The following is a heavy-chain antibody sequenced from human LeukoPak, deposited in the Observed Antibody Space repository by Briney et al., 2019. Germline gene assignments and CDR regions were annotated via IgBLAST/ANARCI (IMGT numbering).Heavy chain of an antibody. J-gene: IGHJ3*02. V-gene: IGHV4-34*01. CDR3: ARWPLRWGELSLSKGSDAFDI. D-gene: IGHD3-16*02. CDR2: INNSGST. CDR1: GVSFSGYY. Sequence: PSETLCLTCAAYGVSFSGYYWSWIRQPPGKGLEWVGEINNSGSTNYYPSFKSRVTISVDEYKNQFSLKLRSVTAADTTVYYCARWPLRWGELSLSKGSDAFDIWGQGTMVTVSS.